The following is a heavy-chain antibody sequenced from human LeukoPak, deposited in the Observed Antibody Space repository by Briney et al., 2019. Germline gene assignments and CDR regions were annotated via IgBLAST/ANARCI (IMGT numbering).Heavy chain of an antibody. V-gene: IGHV3-30*02. Sequence: GGSLRLSCAASGFTFSSYGMHWVRQAPGKGLEWVAFIRYDGSNKYYADSVKGRFTFSRDNSKNTLYLQMNSLRAEDTAVYYCAKDRRAYGSGSYTFDYWGQGTLVTVSS. D-gene: IGHD3-10*01. CDR1: GFTFSSYG. J-gene: IGHJ4*02. CDR2: IRYDGSNK. CDR3: AKDRRAYGSGSYTFDY.